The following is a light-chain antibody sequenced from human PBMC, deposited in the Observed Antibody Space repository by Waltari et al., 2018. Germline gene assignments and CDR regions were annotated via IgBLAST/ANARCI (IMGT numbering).Light chain of an antibody. CDR1: QSISTY. Sequence: DIQMTQSPSSLSYVGDTVTVTCRASQSISTYLNWYKQKPGKAPKLLIYAASSLQRGVPSRFRGSVSGTEFTLTISSLQPEDFATYYCQQSYTTPSLTFGGGTKVEMK. J-gene: IGKJ4*01. CDR3: QQSYTTPSLT. CDR2: AAS. V-gene: IGKV1-39*01.